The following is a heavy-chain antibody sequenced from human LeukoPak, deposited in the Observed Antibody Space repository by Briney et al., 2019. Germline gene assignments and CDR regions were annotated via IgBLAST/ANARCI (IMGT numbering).Heavy chain of an antibody. J-gene: IGHJ4*02. V-gene: IGHV3-30*18. D-gene: IGHD6-19*01. CDR3: AKDEQWLALGYYFDS. Sequence: GGSLRLSCAASGFTFSSYGMHWVRQAPGKGLEWVTVISYDGSNKYYTDSVKGRLTISRDNSKNTVYLQMNSLRTDDTAVYFCAKDEQWLALGYYFDSWGQGTLVTVSS. CDR1: GFTFSSYG. CDR2: ISYDGSNK.